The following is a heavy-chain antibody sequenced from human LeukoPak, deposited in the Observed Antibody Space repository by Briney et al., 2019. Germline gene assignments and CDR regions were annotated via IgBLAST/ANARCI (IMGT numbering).Heavy chain of an antibody. CDR2: ISGYNGNT. J-gene: IGHJ4*02. V-gene: IGHV1-18*01. CDR1: GYTFSIYG. D-gene: IGHD4-23*01. CDR3: ARQGYSGHSQGAADY. Sequence: ASVKVSCTASGYTFSIYGFSWVRQAPGQGLEWMGWISGYNGNTNYAQKFQGRVTMTTDTSTSTAHMELRSLRSDDTAVYYCARQGYSGHSQGAADYWGQGTLVTVSS.